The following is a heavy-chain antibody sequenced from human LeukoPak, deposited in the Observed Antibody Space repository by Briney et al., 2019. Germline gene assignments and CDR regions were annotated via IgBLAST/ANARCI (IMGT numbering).Heavy chain of an antibody. V-gene: IGHV4-30-2*01. J-gene: IGHJ4*02. D-gene: IGHD4-11*01. CDR3: ARASYSNYIGY. CDR1: GGSISSGGYY. Sequence: SQTLSLTCTVSGGSISSGGYYWSWIRQPPGKGLEWIGYIYHSGSTYYNPSLKSRVTISVDRSKNQFSLKLSSVTAADTAVYYCARASYSNYIGYWGQGTLVTVSS. CDR2: IYHSGST.